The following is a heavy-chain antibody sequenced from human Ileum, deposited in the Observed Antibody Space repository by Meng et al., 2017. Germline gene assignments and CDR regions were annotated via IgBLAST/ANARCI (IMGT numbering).Heavy chain of an antibody. J-gene: IGHJ4*02. V-gene: IGHV4-61*01. CDR2: TYYTGLT. CDR1: GASVNFGLYF. CDR3: ARTYNTPFFDS. D-gene: IGHD1-14*01. Sequence: QVPGPGLVRSSETLSLSGNVSGASVNFGLYFWSWIRQSPGKTLEWIGHTYYTGLTNYNPSLKSRVAISLDASKNQFSLKLNSVSAADSAVYFCARTYNTPFFDSWGQGTLVTVSS.